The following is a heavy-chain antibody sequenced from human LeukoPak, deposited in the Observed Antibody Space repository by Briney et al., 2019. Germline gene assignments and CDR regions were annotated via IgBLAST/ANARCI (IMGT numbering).Heavy chain of an antibody. Sequence: NPSETLSLTCTVSGDSISTFYWSWIRQFPGEGLEWIGYIYSGGSTNYNPSLKSRVTISIDTSKNQFSLNLGSVTAADTALYYCASARGIYRDFDYWGQGTLVTVSS. CDR3: ASARGIYRDFDY. CDR1: GDSISTFY. V-gene: IGHV4-59*01. D-gene: IGHD1-26*01. CDR2: IYSGGST. J-gene: IGHJ4*02.